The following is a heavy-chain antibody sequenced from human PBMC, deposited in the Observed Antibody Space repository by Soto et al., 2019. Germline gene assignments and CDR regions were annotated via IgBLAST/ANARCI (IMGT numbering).Heavy chain of an antibody. CDR3: AREEIGSYYYYGMDV. CDR1: GFTFSSYE. D-gene: IGHD2-2*03. J-gene: IGHJ6*02. Sequence: GGSLRLSCAASGFTFSSYEMNWVRQAPGKGLEWVSYISSSGSTIYYADSVKGRFTISRDNAKNSLYLQMNSLRAEDTAVYYCAREEIGSYYYYGMDVWGQGTTVTVSS. V-gene: IGHV3-48*03. CDR2: ISSSGSTI.